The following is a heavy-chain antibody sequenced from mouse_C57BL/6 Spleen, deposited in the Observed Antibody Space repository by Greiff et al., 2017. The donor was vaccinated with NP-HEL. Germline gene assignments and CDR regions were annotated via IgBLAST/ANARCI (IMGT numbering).Heavy chain of an antibody. CDR3: ANYYGSSLFAY. CDR1: GFTFSSYG. Sequence: EVQLVESGGDLVKPGGSLKLSCAASGFTFSSYGMSWVRQTPDKRLEWVATISSGGSYTYYPDSVKGRFTISRDNAKNTLYLQMSSLKSEDTAMYYCANYYGSSLFAYWGQGTLVTVSA. D-gene: IGHD1-1*01. J-gene: IGHJ3*01. V-gene: IGHV5-6*01. CDR2: ISSGGSYT.